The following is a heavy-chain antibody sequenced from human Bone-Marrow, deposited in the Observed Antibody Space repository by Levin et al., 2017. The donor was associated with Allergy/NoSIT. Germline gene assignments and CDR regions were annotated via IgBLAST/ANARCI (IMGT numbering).Heavy chain of an antibody. D-gene: IGHD6-13*01. J-gene: IGHJ5*02. CDR2: IYWNDDK. Sequence: SGPTLVKPTQTLTLTCTFSGFSLSTSGVGVGWIRQPPGKALEWLALIYWNDDKRYSPSLKSRLTITKDTSKNQVVLTMTNMDPVDTATYYCAHRRVAAVSGWFDPWGQGTLVTVSS. V-gene: IGHV2-5*01. CDR1: GFSLSTSGVG. CDR3: AHRRVAAVSGWFDP.